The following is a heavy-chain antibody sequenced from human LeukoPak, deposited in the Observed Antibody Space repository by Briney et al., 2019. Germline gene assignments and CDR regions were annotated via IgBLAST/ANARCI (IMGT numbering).Heavy chain of an antibody. J-gene: IGHJ6*02. CDR2: IYYTGGT. CDR3: AREACRRCRDTPMVRLYGMDV. CDR1: GGAISSGGYY. D-gene: IGHD5-18*01. V-gene: IGHV4-61*08. Sequence: SQTLSLTCTVSGGAISSGGYYRSSIPQPPGKGLEWIGNIYYTGGTNYNPSLQSRVTMSVDTSKNQFSLNVSSVTAADTAVYYCAREACRRCRDTPMVRLYGMDVWGQGTTVTVS.